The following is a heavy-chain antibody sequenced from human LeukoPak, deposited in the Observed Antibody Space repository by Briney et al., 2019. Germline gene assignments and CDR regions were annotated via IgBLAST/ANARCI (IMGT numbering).Heavy chain of an antibody. CDR1: GYTFTSYY. CDR2: INPSGGST. Sequence: GASVKVSCKASGYTFTSYYMHWVRQAPGQGLEWMGVINPSGGSTSYAQKFQGRVTMTRDTSISTAYMETSRLRSDDTAVYYCARDVSAGGTNWFDPWGQGTLVTVSS. CDR3: ARDVSAGGTNWFDP. V-gene: IGHV1-46*01. D-gene: IGHD3-16*01. J-gene: IGHJ5*02.